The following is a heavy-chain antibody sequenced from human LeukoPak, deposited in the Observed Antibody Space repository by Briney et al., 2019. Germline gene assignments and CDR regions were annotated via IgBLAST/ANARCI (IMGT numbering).Heavy chain of an antibody. CDR3: ATMPPVETGFDY. Sequence: GASVKVSCKVSGYTLTELSMHWVRQAPGKGLEWMGGFDPEDGETIYAQKFQGRVTMTEDTSTDTAYMELSSLRSEDTAVYYCATMPPVETGFDYWGQGTLVTVSS. CDR1: GYTLTELS. CDR2: FDPEDGET. V-gene: IGHV1-24*01. J-gene: IGHJ4*02. D-gene: IGHD2-21*02.